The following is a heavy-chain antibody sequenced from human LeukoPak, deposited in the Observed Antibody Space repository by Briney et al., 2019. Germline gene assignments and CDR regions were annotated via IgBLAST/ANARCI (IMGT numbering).Heavy chain of an antibody. CDR3: AKDLLGYYDSSGYSPFGY. CDR1: GFTFSSYA. D-gene: IGHD3-22*01. CDR2: ISGSGGST. Sequence: GGSLRLSCAASGFTFSSYAMSWVRQAPGKGLEWVSAISGSGGSTYYADSVKGRFTISRDNSKNTLYLQMNSLRAEDTAVYYCAKDLLGYYDSSGYSPFGYWGPGTLVTVSS. V-gene: IGHV3-23*01. J-gene: IGHJ4*02.